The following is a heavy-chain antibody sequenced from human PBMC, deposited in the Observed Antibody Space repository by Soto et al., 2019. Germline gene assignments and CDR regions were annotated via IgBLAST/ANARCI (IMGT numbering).Heavy chain of an antibody. V-gene: IGHV3-11*01. Sequence: KPGGSLRLSCAASGFTFSGYYMSWIRQAPGKGLEWVSYISSSGSTIYYADSVKGRFTISRDNAKNSLYLQMNSLRAEDTAVYYCARGSRRYCSSPSCSKKGSRGWQDFDYWGQGTLGTVSS. J-gene: IGHJ4*02. CDR1: GFTFSGYY. CDR3: ARGSRRYCSSPSCSKKGSRGWQDFDY. D-gene: IGHD2-2*01. CDR2: ISSSGSTI.